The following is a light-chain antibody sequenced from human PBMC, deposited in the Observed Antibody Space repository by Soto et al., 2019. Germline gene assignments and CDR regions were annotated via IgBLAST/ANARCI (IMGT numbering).Light chain of an antibody. CDR1: QSINKW. CDR3: QQYSAYST. Sequence: DIQMTQSPSALSASVGDRVIITCRASQSINKWLAWYQQKPVKAPKFLIYDAATLESGVSSRFSGSGSGTEFTLTSSSLQPDDLANSYCQQYSAYSTFGPGTTVDIK. V-gene: IGKV1-5*01. J-gene: IGKJ3*01. CDR2: DAA.